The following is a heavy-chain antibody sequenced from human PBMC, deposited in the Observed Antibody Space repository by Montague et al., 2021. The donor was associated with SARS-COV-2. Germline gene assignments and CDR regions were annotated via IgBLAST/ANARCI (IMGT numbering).Heavy chain of an antibody. Sequence: SETLSLTCSVSGYSISSGYYWGWIRQPPGKGLVWIGNINHSGGTYYSPSLKSRVTVSVDTSKNQFSLRLISVTAADTAVNYGARWYYGSGSYPHWGQGTLVTVSS. J-gene: IGHJ4*02. CDR3: ARWYYGSGSYPH. CDR2: INHSGGT. V-gene: IGHV4-38-2*01. D-gene: IGHD3-10*01. CDR1: GYSISSGYY.